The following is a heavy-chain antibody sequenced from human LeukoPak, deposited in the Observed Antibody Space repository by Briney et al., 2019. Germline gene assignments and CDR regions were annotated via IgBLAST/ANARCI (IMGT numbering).Heavy chain of an antibody. V-gene: IGHV4-30-4*01. J-gene: IGHJ4*02. CDR3: ARVVGATYYFDS. D-gene: IGHD1-26*01. CDR2: IYYSGST. Sequence: SETLSLTCTVSGGSISSGDYYWSWIRQPPGKGLEWIGYIYYSGSTNYNPSLKSRVTISVDTSKNQFSLKLSSVTAADTAVYYCARVVGATYYFDSWGQGTLVTVSS. CDR1: GGSISSGDYY.